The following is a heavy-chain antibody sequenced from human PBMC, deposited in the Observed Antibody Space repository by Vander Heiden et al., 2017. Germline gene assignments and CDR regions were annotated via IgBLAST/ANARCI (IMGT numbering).Heavy chain of an antibody. CDR2: VKSKYDGGTT. J-gene: IGHJ4*02. Sequence: EVQLVESGRGLVKPGGSLRLSCAAYGFTFSSAWMNWARQAPGKGLEWVGRVKSKYDGGTTDYAAPVKGRFTISRDDAKNTAYLQMNNLSTEDTAVYYCSTGGSVVDYWGQGTLVTVSS. CDR3: STGGSVVDY. CDR1: GFTFSSAW. V-gene: IGHV3-15*01.